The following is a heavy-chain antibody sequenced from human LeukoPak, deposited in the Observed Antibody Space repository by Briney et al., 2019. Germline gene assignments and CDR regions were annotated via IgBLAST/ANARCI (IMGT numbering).Heavy chain of an antibody. CDR3: ASEYRSDSYFDL. D-gene: IGHD6-19*01. CDR1: GGSVSRSNYY. J-gene: IGHJ2*01. V-gene: IGHV4-61*01. CDR2: MYYSGST. Sequence: PSETLSLTCNVSGGSVSRSNYYWTWIRQPPGKGLEWIGYMYYSGSTYYNPSLKSRVTISIDTSKNQFSLKLSSVTAADTAVYYCASEYRSDSYFDLRGRGTLVTVSS.